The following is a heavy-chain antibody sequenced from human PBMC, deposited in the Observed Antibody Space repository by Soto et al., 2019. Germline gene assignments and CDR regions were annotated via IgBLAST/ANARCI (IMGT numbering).Heavy chain of an antibody. Sequence: PGGSLRLSCAASGFTFSSYGMHWVRQAPGKGLEWVAVISYDGSNKYYADSVKGRFTISRDNSKNTLYLQMNSLRAEDTAMYYCAEYSSGYSSWGQGTLVTVSS. CDR3: AEYSSGYSS. J-gene: IGHJ5*02. CDR1: GFTFSSYG. V-gene: IGHV3-30*03. D-gene: IGHD3-22*01. CDR2: ISYDGSNK.